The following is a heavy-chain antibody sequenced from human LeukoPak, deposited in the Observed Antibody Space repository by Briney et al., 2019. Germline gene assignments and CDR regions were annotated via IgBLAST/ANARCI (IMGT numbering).Heavy chain of an antibody. D-gene: IGHD5-24*01. CDR2: INPNSGGT. V-gene: IGHV1-2*02. CDR1: GYTFTGYY. Sequence: ASVKVSCKASGYTFTGYYMHWVRQAPGQGLEWMGWINPNSGGTNYAQKFQGRVTMTRDTSISTAYMELGRLRSDDTAVYYCARDPRESPYYYYYMDVWGKGTTVTVSS. CDR3: ARDPRESPYYYYYMDV. J-gene: IGHJ6*03.